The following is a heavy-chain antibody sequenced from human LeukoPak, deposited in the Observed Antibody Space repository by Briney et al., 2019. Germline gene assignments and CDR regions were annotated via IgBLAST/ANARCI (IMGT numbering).Heavy chain of an antibody. D-gene: IGHD3-3*02. J-gene: IGHJ4*02. V-gene: IGHV3-23*01. Sequence: GGSLRLSCAASGFTFKSYAMRWVRQGPGKGLEWLSGITGRGDDTKYADSVTGRFTISRDNSKNTVHLHLNGLTVEDAAVYYCAKDIFSSVGTPDYWGQGTRVTVSS. CDR2: ITGRGDDT. CDR1: GFTFKSYA. CDR3: AKDIFSSVGTPDY.